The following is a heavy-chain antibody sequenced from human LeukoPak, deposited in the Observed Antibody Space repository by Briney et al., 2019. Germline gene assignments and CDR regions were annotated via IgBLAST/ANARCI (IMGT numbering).Heavy chain of an antibody. CDR1: GFTFRSYW. J-gene: IGHJ3*01. CDR2: IDGDGGST. D-gene: IGHD7-27*01. CDR3: ATWGVVS. V-gene: IGHV3-74*01. Sequence: AGSLRLSCAPSGFTFRSYWMQWVSQPPGKGLVWVSCIDGDGGSTTYADSVKGRCTISRDNAKKVWYLQMNSLRAADTAVYYCATWGVVSWGEGTMVTVSS.